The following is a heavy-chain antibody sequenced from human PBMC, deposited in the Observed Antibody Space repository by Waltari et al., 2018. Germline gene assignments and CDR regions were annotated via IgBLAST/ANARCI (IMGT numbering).Heavy chain of an antibody. CDR2: INHSGST. Sequence: QVQLQQWGAGLLKPSETLSLTCAVYGGSFSGYYWSWIRQPPGKGLEWIGEINHSGSTNYNPSLKSRVTISVDTSKNQFSLKLSSVIAADTAVYYCARGQVSSSGDWGQGTLVTVSS. J-gene: IGHJ4*02. CDR1: GGSFSGYY. CDR3: ARGQVSSSGD. V-gene: IGHV4-34*01. D-gene: IGHD6-6*01.